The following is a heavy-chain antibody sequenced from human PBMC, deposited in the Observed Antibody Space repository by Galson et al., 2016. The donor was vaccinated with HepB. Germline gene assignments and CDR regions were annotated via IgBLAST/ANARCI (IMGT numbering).Heavy chain of an antibody. V-gene: IGHV5-51*01. CDR3: AAQGGTSFDY. CDR2: IYPGNSHT. D-gene: IGHD2-2*01. CDR1: GYSFTVFW. Sequence: QSGAEVKKPGESLKISCKASGYSFTVFWIGWVRQMPGKGLELMGIIYPGNSHTIYSPTFRGQVTISADKSITTAYLQWNTLRASDTAMYYCAAQGGTSFDYWGQGTLVTVSS. J-gene: IGHJ4*02.